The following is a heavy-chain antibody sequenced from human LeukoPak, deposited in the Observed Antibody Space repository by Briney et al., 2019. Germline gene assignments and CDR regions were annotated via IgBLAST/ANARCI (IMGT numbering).Heavy chain of an antibody. J-gene: IGHJ5*02. D-gene: IGHD3-9*01. CDR1: GGSISSSSYY. CDR2: IYYSGST. CDR3: ARGSGVLRYFDWLSKENNWFDP. Sequence: PSETLSLTCTVSGGSISSSSYYWGWIRQPPGKGLAWIGSIYYSGSTYYNPSLKSRVTISVDSSKNQFSLKLGSVTAADTAVYYCARGSGVLRYFDWLSKENNWFDPWGQGTLVTVSS. V-gene: IGHV4-39*01.